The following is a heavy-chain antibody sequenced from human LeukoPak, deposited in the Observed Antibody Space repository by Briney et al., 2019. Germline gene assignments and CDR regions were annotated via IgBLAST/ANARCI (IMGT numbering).Heavy chain of an antibody. D-gene: IGHD1-26*01. CDR1: SYTFTAYY. J-gene: IGHJ4*02. Sequence: ASVKVSCKGASYTFTAYYLHWVRQAPGQGLEWMGRIDPNNGGTNYPHKFQGRVTMTRDTSINTAYMELSSLKSDDTAVYYCARGWELNARFFDYWGQGTLVTVSS. V-gene: IGHV1-2*06. CDR3: ARGWELNARFFDY. CDR2: IDPNNGGT.